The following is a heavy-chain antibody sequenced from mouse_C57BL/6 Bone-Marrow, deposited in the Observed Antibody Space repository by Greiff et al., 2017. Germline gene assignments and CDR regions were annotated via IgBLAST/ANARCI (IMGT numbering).Heavy chain of an antibody. Sequence: QVQLQQPGAELVRPGTSVKLSCKASGYTFTSYWMHWVKQRPGQGLEWIGVIDPSDSYTNYNQKFKGKATLTVDTSSSTAYMQLSSLTSEDSAVYYCARLGYHWYFDVWGTGTTVTVSS. J-gene: IGHJ1*03. CDR3: ARLGYHWYFDV. V-gene: IGHV1-59*01. CDR2: IDPSDSYT. CDR1: GYTFTSYW. D-gene: IGHD2-2*01.